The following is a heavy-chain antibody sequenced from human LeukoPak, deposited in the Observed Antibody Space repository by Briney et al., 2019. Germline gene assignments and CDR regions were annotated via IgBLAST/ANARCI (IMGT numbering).Heavy chain of an antibody. V-gene: IGHV4-38-2*02. CDR2: IYHSGST. J-gene: IGHJ4*02. CDR3: ARFREIVVVTAVPVDYFDY. D-gene: IGHD2-21*02. Sequence: SETLSLTCTVSGYSISSGYYWGWIRQPPGKGLEWIGSIYHSGSTYYNPSLKSRVTISVDTSKNQFSLKLSSVTAADTAVYYCARFREIVVVTAVPVDYFDYWGQGTLVTVSS. CDR1: GYSISSGYY.